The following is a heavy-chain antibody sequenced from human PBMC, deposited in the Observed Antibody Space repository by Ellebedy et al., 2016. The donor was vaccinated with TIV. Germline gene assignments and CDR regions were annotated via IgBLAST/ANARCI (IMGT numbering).Heavy chain of an antibody. V-gene: IGHV3-30*01. Sequence: GESLKISCAASGFTFSSYAMHWVRQAPGKGLEWVAVISYDGSNKYYADSVKGRFTISRDNSKNTLYLQMNSLRAEDTAVYYCARDMNRYFDLWGRGTLVTVSS. J-gene: IGHJ2*01. CDR1: GFTFSSYA. CDR2: ISYDGSNK. D-gene: IGHD2/OR15-2a*01. CDR3: ARDMNRYFDL.